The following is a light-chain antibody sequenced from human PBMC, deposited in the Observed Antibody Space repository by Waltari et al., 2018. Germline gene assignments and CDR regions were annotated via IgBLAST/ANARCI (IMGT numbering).Light chain of an antibody. J-gene: IGKJ2*02. CDR2: KAF. CDR1: QNINSW. Sequence: DLQMTQSPSTLSASVVDRVTITCRASQNINSWLAWYHQKPGKAPKLLIYKAFRLESGVPSMFSGSGSGAEFTLTITCLQPDDFATYYCQHYNTPWTFGQGTKLEMK. CDR3: QHYNTPWT. V-gene: IGKV1-5*03.